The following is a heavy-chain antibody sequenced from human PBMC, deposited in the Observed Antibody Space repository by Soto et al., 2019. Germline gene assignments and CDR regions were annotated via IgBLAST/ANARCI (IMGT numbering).Heavy chain of an antibody. CDR2: IIPIFGTA. D-gene: IGHD6-13*01. V-gene: IGHV1-69*13. CDR1: GGTFSSYA. J-gene: IGHJ5*02. Sequence: GASVKVSCKASGGTFSSYAISWVRQAPGQGLEWMGGIIPIFGTANYAQKFQGRVTITADESTSTAYMELSSLRSEDTAVYYCARDGGAAGNNWFGPWGQGTLVTVSS. CDR3: ARDGGAAGNNWFGP.